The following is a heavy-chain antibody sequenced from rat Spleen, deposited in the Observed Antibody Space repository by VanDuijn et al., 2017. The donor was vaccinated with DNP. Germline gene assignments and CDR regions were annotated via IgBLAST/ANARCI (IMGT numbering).Heavy chain of an antibody. D-gene: IGHD1-11*01. CDR2: ITSSGGSI. CDR3: ARHGEVPSRYAMDA. CDR1: GFTFSNYW. V-gene: IGHV5-31*01. Sequence: EVQLVETGGGLVQPGRSLKLSCVASGFTFSNYWMTWIRQVPGRGLEWVASITSSGGSIYYPDSVKGRFTISRDDAKNTLYLQMDSLRSEETATYYCARHGEVPSRYAMDAWGQGTSVTVSS. J-gene: IGHJ4*01.